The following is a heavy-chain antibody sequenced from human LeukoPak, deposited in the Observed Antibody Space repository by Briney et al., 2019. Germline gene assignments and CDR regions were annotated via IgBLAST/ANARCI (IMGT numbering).Heavy chain of an antibody. V-gene: IGHV3-33*03. Sequence: PGGSLRLSCAASGFTFSSYAMSWVRQAPGKGLEWVAVIWNNGVTKGYVDSVKDRFTISRDNSENTLYLQMSNLRPDDTAVYYCATDSGGAPFDYWGQGTLVTVSS. D-gene: IGHD6-25*01. J-gene: IGHJ4*02. CDR2: IWNNGVTK. CDR1: GFTFSSYA. CDR3: ATDSGGAPFDY.